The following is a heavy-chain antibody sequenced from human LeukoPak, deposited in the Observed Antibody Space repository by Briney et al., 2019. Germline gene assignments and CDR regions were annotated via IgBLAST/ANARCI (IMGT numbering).Heavy chain of an antibody. CDR1: GGSISSSSYY. J-gene: IGHJ4*02. D-gene: IGHD3-9*01. V-gene: IGHV4-39*07. Sequence: ASETLSLTCTVSGGSISSSSYYWGWIRQPPGKGLEWIGSIYYSGSTNYNPSLKSRVTISVDTSKNQFSLKLSSVTAADTAVYYCARYDILTGYSPGGYFDYWGQGTLVTVSS. CDR2: IYYSGST. CDR3: ARYDILTGYSPGGYFDY.